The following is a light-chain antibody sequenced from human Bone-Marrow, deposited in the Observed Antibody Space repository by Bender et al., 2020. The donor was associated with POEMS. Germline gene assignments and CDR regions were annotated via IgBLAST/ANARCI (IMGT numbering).Light chain of an antibody. V-gene: IGLV3-21*02. Sequence: SYVLTQAPSMSVAPRQAATIACGGDDIRTKTVHWYQQKPGQAPLLVVYDDDVRPSGIPDRFSGANSGNTATLSISSVEAGDEADYYCQVWDSSSDPWVFGGGTKLTVL. CDR3: QVWDSSSDPWV. CDR1: DIRTKT. CDR2: DDD. J-gene: IGLJ3*02.